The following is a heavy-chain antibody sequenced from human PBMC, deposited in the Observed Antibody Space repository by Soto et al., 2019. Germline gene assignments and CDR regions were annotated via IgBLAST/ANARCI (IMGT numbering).Heavy chain of an antibody. CDR1: GFSLSTSGAA. J-gene: IGHJ5*02. V-gene: IGHV2-5*02. D-gene: IGHD3-3*01. Sequence: QINLIESGPTLVKPTQTLTLTCTFSGFSLSTSGAAVGWVRQPPGRALEWLALIFWDGDKRYNASLGNRLTITKDTSMNQVVLTLTYVDPEDTATYYCAHRATMTIFGVVIDNGIGFDPWGQGTRVTVSS. CDR3: AHRATMTIFGVVIDNGIGFDP. CDR2: IFWDGDK.